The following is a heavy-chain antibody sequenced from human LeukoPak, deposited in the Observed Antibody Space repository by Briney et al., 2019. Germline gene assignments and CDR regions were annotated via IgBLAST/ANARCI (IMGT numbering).Heavy chain of an antibody. D-gene: IGHD3-22*01. CDR3: ARTHYYDSSGDNWFDP. Sequence: ASVKVSCKASGYTFTSYDINWVRQATGQGLEWMGWMNPNSGHTGYAQKFQGRVTMTRNTSITTAYMELSSLRSEDTAVYYCARTHYYDSSGDNWFDPWGQGTLVTVSS. J-gene: IGHJ5*02. CDR2: MNPNSGHT. V-gene: IGHV1-8*01. CDR1: GYTFTSYD.